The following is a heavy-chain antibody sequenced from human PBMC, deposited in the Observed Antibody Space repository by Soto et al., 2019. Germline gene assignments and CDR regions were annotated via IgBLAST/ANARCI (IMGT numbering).Heavy chain of an antibody. CDR1: GGSVRSSTYY. J-gene: IGHJ6*02. D-gene: IGHD6-13*01. CDR3: ASPGADIAAAGKGTYYYGMDV. CDR2: FYYSGST. Sequence: PSETLSLTCTVSGGSVRSSTYYWGWIRQHPGKGLEWIGYFYYSGSTYYNPSLKSRVTISVDTSKNQFSLKLSSVTAADTAVYYCASPGADIAAAGKGTYYYGMDVWGQGTTVTVSS. V-gene: IGHV4-39*01.